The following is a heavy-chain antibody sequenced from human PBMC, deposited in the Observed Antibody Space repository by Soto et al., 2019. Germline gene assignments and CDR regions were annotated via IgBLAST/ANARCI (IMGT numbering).Heavy chain of an antibody. CDR2: IIPFGDIA. D-gene: IGHD1-1*01. CDR1: GGTFSSYS. J-gene: IGHJ4*02. CDR3: ARDGPGTKFDY. V-gene: IGHV1-69*02. Sequence: QVQLVQSGAEVKKPGSSVKVTCKTSGGTFSSYSISWVRQAPGQGLEWMGRIIPFGDIANYAQKFQGRLTMTADKSTSTAYTELSSVTSAETAVYYCARDGPGTKFDYRGQRTRVSVSS.